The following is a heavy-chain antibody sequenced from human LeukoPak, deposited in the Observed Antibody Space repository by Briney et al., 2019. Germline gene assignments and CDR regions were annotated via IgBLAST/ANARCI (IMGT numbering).Heavy chain of an antibody. CDR3: VRVGDHFHWYLDL. CDR1: VFSVSTNY. D-gene: IGHD3-3*02. Sequence: GGSLRLSCAASVFSVSTNYMNWVRQAPGKGLEWVSILYSGSSTYYADSVEGRFIVSRDSSKNTLSLQMNDLRAEDTAVYYCVRVGDHFHWYLDLWGRGTLVTVSS. J-gene: IGHJ2*01. CDR2: LYSGSST. V-gene: IGHV3-53*01.